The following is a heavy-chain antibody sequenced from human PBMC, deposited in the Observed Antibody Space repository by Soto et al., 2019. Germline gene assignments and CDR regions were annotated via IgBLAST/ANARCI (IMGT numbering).Heavy chain of an antibody. V-gene: IGHV3-30*03. CDR1: GFAFSDYG. J-gene: IGHJ4*02. D-gene: IGHD2-2*01. CDR2: ISYDGTNK. Sequence: QVQLVESGGGVVQPGRSLRLSCAASGFAFSDYGMHWVRQAPGKGLEWVAVISYDGTNKYYAVSVKGRFTISRDNTKNPVFLQMDSLRPDDTSLYCCAAWTGRSTTAFFSGPFDFWGQGTQVTYSS. CDR3: AAWTGRSTTAFFSGPFDF.